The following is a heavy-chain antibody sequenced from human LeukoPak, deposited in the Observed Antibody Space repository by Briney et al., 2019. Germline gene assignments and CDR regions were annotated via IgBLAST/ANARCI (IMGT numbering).Heavy chain of an antibody. V-gene: IGHV4-38-2*01. CDR3: ARVVLRGIDY. CDR2: IYHSGST. Sequence: PSVTLSLTCAVSGYSISSGYYWGWIRQPPGKGLEWIGSIYHSGSTYYNPSLKSRATISVDTSKNQFSLKLSSVTAADTAVYYCARVVLRGIDYWGQGTLVTVSS. D-gene: IGHD3-10*01. J-gene: IGHJ4*02. CDR1: GYSISSGYY.